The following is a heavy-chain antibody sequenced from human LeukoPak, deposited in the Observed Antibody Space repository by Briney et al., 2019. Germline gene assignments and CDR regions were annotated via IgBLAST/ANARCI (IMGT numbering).Heavy chain of an antibody. CDR3: VSSEWYAAFDI. Sequence: PGGSLRLSCAASGFSFSSHWMHWVCQAQGKGLVWVSRINSDGSSISYADSVKGRFTISRDNAKNTLYLQMNSLRAEDTAVYYCVSSEWYAAFDIWGQGTTVTVSS. J-gene: IGHJ3*02. V-gene: IGHV3-74*01. D-gene: IGHD6-19*01. CDR2: INSDGSSI. CDR1: GFSFSSHW.